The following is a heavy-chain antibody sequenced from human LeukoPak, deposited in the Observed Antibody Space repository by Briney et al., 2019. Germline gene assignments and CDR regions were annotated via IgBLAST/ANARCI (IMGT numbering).Heavy chain of an antibody. Sequence: PGGSLRLSCAASGFTVSSNYMSWVRQAPGKGLEWVSVIYSGGSTYYADSVKGRFTISRDNSKNTLYLQMNSLRAEDTAVYYCTTDQGYYYDSSGYYYGGYWGQGTLVTVSS. D-gene: IGHD3-22*01. V-gene: IGHV3-53*01. J-gene: IGHJ4*02. CDR1: GFTVSSNY. CDR3: TTDQGYYYDSSGYYYGGY. CDR2: IYSGGST.